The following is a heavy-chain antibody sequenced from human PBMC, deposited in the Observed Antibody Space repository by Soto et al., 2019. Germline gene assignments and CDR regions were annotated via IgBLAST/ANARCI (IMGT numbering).Heavy chain of an antibody. V-gene: IGHV3-23*01. CDR3: AKAGSNWSYFDC. Sequence: GGSLRLSCAASGFTFSTYAMSWVRQAPGKGLQWVSIIANSGSATYYADSVKGRFTISRDNSKNTLYLQMSSLRVEDTAIYYCAKAGSNWSYFDCWGRGTLVTVSS. CDR1: GFTFSTYA. CDR2: IANSGSAT. D-gene: IGHD2-15*01. J-gene: IGHJ4*02.